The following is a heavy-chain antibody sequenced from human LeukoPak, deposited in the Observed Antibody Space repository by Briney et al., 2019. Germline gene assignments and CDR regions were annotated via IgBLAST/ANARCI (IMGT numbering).Heavy chain of an antibody. J-gene: IGHJ6*03. D-gene: IGHD3-10*02. CDR3: ARVFDYYYMDV. CDR1: GVSISSTSYY. Sequence: SETLSLTCTVSGVSISSTSYYWGWIRQPPGKGLEWIGEINHSGSTNYNPSLKSRVTISVDTSKNQFSLKLSSVTAADTAVYHCARVFDYYYMDVWGKGTTVTVSS. V-gene: IGHV4-39*07. CDR2: INHSGST.